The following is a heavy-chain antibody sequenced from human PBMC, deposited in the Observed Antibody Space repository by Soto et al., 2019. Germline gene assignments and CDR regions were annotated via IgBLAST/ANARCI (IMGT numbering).Heavy chain of an antibody. CDR2: ISGSGGTT. J-gene: IGHJ4*02. CDR3: VKDGLYYDVLPGLNS. Sequence: EVQLLESGGGLVQPGGSLRLSCAASGFTFSRYAMTWVRQAPGKGLEWVSSISGSGGTTYYTNFVKGRFTVSRDNSKNIMYLQMNSLRAEDAAIYYCVKDGLYYDVLPGLNSWGQGTLVTVSS. D-gene: IGHD3-9*01. V-gene: IGHV3-23*01. CDR1: GFTFSRYA.